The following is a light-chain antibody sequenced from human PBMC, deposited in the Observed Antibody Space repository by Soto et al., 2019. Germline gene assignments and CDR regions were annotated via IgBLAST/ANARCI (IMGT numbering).Light chain of an antibody. Sequence: EIVMTQSPATLSVSPGERATLSCRASQSVSSNLAWYQQKPGQAPSRLIYDISARATGIPTRFSGSGSGTEFTLTISSMQSAAFAEYYCQQYNDWPLTFGGGTKVDIK. CDR1: QSVSSN. CDR2: DIS. V-gene: IGKV3D-15*01. J-gene: IGKJ4*02. CDR3: QQYNDWPLT.